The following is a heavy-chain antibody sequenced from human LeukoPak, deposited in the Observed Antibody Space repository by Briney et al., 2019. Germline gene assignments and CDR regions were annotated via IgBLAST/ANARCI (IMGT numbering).Heavy chain of an antibody. CDR3: ARVSRDSSGYVGMDV. Sequence: PSETLSLTCTVSGGSISSYYWRWLRQPPGKGLEWIGYIYYSGSTNYNPSLKSRVTISVDTSKNQFSLKLSSVTAADTAVYYCARVSRDSSGYVGMDVWGQGTTVTVSS. V-gene: IGHV4-59*01. CDR2: IYYSGST. J-gene: IGHJ6*02. D-gene: IGHD3-22*01. CDR1: GGSISSYY.